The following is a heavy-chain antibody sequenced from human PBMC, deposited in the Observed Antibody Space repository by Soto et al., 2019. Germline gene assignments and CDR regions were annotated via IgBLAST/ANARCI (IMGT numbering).Heavy chain of an antibody. CDR1: GFTFSSYA. Sequence: EVQLLESGGGLVQPGGSLRLSCAASGFTFSSYAMSWVRLAPGKGLEWFSSIGGSGGTYYADSVQGRFTISRDNSKNMLYLPLNSLRAEDTAMYYCAKGQGWSYYYDSWGQGTLVTVSS. J-gene: IGHJ4*02. V-gene: IGHV3-23*01. CDR2: IGGSGGT. D-gene: IGHD2-15*01. CDR3: AKGQGWSYYYDS.